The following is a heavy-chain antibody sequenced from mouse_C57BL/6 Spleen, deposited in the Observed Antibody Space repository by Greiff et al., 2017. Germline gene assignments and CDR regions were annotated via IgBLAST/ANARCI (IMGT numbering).Heavy chain of an antibody. Sequence: QVHVKQPGAELVKPGASVKMSCKASGYTFTSYWITWVKQRPGQGLEWIGDIYPGSGSTNYNEKFKSKATLTVDTSSSTAYMQLSSLTSEDSAVYYCAREGHYYGSSYPHFDYWGQGTTLTVSS. J-gene: IGHJ2*01. V-gene: IGHV1-55*01. CDR2: IYPGSGST. CDR1: GYTFTSYW. D-gene: IGHD1-1*01. CDR3: AREGHYYGSSYPHFDY.